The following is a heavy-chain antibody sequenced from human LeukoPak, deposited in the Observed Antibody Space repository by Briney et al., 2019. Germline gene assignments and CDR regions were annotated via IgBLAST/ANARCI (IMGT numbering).Heavy chain of an antibody. CDR3: AKTTAGYSSGRYPGWPVDY. Sequence: GGSLRLSCAASGFTFSSYAIYWVRQAPGKGLEWVSGISGSGGDTYFADSVKGRFTTSRDNSKNTVFLQVDSLRAEDTAVYYCAKTTAGYSSGRYPGWPVDYWGQGTLVTVSS. CDR1: GFTFSSYA. V-gene: IGHV3-23*01. D-gene: IGHD6-19*01. J-gene: IGHJ4*02. CDR2: ISGSGGDT.